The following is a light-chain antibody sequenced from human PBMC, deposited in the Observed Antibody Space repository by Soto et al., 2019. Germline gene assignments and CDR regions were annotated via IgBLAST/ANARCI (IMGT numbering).Light chain of an antibody. J-gene: IGLJ2*01. CDR2: EVS. V-gene: IGLV2-8*01. Sequence: QSALTQPPSASGSPGQSVTISCTGTSSDVGGYNYVSWYQQHPGKAPKLMIYEVSNRPSGVPDRFSGSKSGNTASLTVSGLQAEDEADYSCSSYAGSNNLVFGGGTKLTVL. CDR3: SSYAGSNNLV. CDR1: SSDVGGYNY.